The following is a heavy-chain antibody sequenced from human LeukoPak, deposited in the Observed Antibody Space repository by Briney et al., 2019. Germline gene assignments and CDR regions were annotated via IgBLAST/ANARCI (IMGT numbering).Heavy chain of an antibody. CDR1: GFTFSSYA. V-gene: IGHV3-30-3*01. J-gene: IGHJ4*02. Sequence: GGSLRLSCAASGFTFSSYAMHWVRQAPGKGLEWVAVISYDGSNKYYADSVKGRFTISRDNSKNTLYLQMNSLRAEDTAVYYCARDNDIVVVVAAPSGADYWGQGTLVTVSS. CDR3: ARDNDIVVVVAAPSGADY. D-gene: IGHD2-15*01. CDR2: ISYDGSNK.